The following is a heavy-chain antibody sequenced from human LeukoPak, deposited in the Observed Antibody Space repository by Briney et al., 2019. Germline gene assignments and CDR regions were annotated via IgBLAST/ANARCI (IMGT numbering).Heavy chain of an antibody. D-gene: IGHD5-18*01. J-gene: IGHJ4*02. CDR3: ARGVIQLLDY. CDR2: ISSSSSYI. Sequence: GGSLRLSCTASGFTFSSYAVHWVRRAPGKGLEWVSSISSSSSYIYYADSVKGRFTISRDNAKNSLYLQMNSLRAEDTAVYYCARGVIQLLDYWGQGTLVTVSS. CDR1: GFTFSSYA. V-gene: IGHV3-21*01.